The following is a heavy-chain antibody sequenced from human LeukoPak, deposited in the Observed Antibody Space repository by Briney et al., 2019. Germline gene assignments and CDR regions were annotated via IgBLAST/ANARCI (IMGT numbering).Heavy chain of an antibody. CDR1: GYTFTGYY. V-gene: IGHV1-2*06. CDR3: ARYYDSSGYSSEYFQH. CDR2: INPNSGGT. J-gene: IGHJ1*01. Sequence: ASVKVSCKASGYTFTGYYIHWVRQAPGQGLEWMGRINPNSGGTNHAQKFQGRVTMTRDTSISTAYMELSRLRSDDTAVYYCARYYDSSGYSSEYFQHWGQGTLVTVSS. D-gene: IGHD3-22*01.